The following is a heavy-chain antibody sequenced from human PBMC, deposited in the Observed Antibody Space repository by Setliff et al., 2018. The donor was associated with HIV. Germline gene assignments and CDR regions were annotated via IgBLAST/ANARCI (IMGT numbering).Heavy chain of an antibody. J-gene: IGHJ6*03. V-gene: IGHV1-69*10. D-gene: IGHD3-16*01. Sequence: SVKVFCKASGGTFSSYTINWVRQAPGQGLEWMGGSIPILGIGNDEQAQKFKGRVTFTADKSTSTVYMELSSLRSEDTAVYYCARCGAGEWHLYMDVWGKGTAVTVSS. CDR3: ARCGAGEWHLYMDV. CDR2: SIPILGIG. CDR1: GGTFSSYT.